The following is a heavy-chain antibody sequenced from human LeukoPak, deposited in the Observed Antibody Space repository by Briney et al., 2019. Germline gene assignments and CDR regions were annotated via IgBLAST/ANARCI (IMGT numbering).Heavy chain of an antibody. CDR1: GFTFSSYS. CDR2: ISSRSDYI. Sequence: PGGSLRLSREASGFTFSSYSMNWVRQAPGKGLEWVSAISSRSDYIFYADSVKGRFTISRDNAKNSLYLQMHSLRAEDTAVYYCARYGVSSSRSYIDYWGQGTLVTVSS. D-gene: IGHD2-2*01. J-gene: IGHJ4*02. V-gene: IGHV3-21*01. CDR3: ARYGVSSSRSYIDY.